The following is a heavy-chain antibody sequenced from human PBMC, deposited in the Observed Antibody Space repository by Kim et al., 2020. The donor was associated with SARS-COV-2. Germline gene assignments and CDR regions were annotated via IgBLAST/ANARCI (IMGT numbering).Heavy chain of an antibody. Sequence: NPSLKSRVTISVDTSKNQFSLKLSSVTAADTAVYYCARAYYDILTGYYVDYWGQGTLVTVSS. J-gene: IGHJ4*02. CDR3: ARAYYDILTGYYVDY. V-gene: IGHV4-31*02. D-gene: IGHD3-9*01.